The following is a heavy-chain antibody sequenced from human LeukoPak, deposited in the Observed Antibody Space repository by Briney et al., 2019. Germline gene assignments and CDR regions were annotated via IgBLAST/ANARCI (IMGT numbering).Heavy chain of an antibody. Sequence: GGSLRLSCAASGFTFSSYWMSWVRQAPGKGLEWVAVISYDGSNKYYADSVKGRFTISRDNSKNTLYLQMNSLRAEDTAVYYCARDSNAYDSSGYYYGYFDYWGQGTLVTVSS. CDR2: ISYDGSNK. CDR3: ARDSNAYDSSGYYYGYFDY. J-gene: IGHJ4*02. CDR1: GFTFSSYW. D-gene: IGHD3-22*01. V-gene: IGHV3-30-3*01.